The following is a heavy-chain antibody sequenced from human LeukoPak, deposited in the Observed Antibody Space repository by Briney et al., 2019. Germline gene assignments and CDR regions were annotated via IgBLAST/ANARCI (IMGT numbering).Heavy chain of an antibody. CDR3: ARGFCAGAYYGMDV. V-gene: IGHV3-53*01. J-gene: IGHJ6*02. CDR2: TYSGGST. D-gene: IGHD1-14*01. Sequence: PGGSLRLSCAASGFTVSSNYMSWVRQAPGKGLKWVSVTYSGGSTYYGDSVKGRFTISRDNSKNTLNLQMDTLRAEDTAVYYCARGFCAGAYYGMDVWGQGTTVTVSS. CDR1: GFTVSSNY.